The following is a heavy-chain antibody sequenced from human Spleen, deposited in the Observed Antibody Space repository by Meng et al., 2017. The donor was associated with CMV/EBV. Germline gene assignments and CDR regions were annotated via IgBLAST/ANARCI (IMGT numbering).Heavy chain of an antibody. V-gene: IGHV4-30-4*01. CDR3: ASFDHIPRRNYFDY. Sequence: QVQLQDAGPGPVEPTQTLSLTCTGSGGSMSSGNYYWSWIRQPPGKGLEWIGYIHHSGSAYYNPSLKSRVSISVDTSKNQFSLNLNSMTAADTAVYYCASFDHIPRRNYFDYWGQGTLVTVSS. J-gene: IGHJ4*02. CDR1: GGSMSSGNYY. CDR2: IHHSGSA. D-gene: IGHD2-21*01.